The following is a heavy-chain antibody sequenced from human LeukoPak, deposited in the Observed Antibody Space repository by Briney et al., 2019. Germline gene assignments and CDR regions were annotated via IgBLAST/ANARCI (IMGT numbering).Heavy chain of an antibody. V-gene: IGHV3-23*01. CDR2: ISESTGTT. D-gene: IGHD3-22*01. CDR3: ARTPTLFDYDGSDYFPHNFDY. Sequence: GGSLRLSCAASGFTFSSYAMSWVRQAPVKGLEWVSSISESTGTTYYTSSVKGRFTVSRDNSKNTLYLQINSLRAEDTAVYYCARTPTLFDYDGSDYFPHNFDYWGQGSLVTVSS. CDR1: GFTFSSYA. J-gene: IGHJ4*02.